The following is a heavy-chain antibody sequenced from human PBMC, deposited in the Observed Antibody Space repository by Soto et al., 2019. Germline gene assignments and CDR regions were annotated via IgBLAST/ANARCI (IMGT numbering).Heavy chain of an antibody. J-gene: IGHJ6*02. CDR3: ARHVPAAGYSYGMDV. D-gene: IGHD2-2*01. V-gene: IGHV1-69*12. CDR2: IISIFGTA. CDR1: GGTFSSYA. Sequence: QVQLVQSGAEVKKPGSSVKVSCKASGGTFSSYAISWVRQAPGQGLEWMGGIISIFGTANYAQKFQGRVTITADESPSTAYMELSSLRSEDTAVYYCARHVPAAGYSYGMDVWGQGTTVTVSS.